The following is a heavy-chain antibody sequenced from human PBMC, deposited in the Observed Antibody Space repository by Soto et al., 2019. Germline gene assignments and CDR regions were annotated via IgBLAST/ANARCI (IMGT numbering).Heavy chain of an antibody. V-gene: IGHV1-69*06. J-gene: IGHJ4*02. CDR2: IIPIFGTA. Sequence: QVQLVQSGAEVKKPGSSVKVSCKASGGTFSSYAISWVRQAPGQGLEWMGGIIPIFGTANYAQKFTGRVTITADKSTSRAYMELSSLRSEDTAVYYCARDGRRGYSYGGNADYWGQGTLVTVSS. CDR3: ARDGRRGYSYGGNADY. CDR1: GGTFSSYA. D-gene: IGHD5-18*01.